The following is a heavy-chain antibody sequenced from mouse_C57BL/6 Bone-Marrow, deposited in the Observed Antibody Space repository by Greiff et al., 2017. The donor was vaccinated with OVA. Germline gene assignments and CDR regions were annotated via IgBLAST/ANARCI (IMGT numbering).Heavy chain of an antibody. CDR3: ARRAGYFDV. CDR2: INPSSGYT. J-gene: IGHJ1*03. CDR1: GYTFTSYT. D-gene: IGHD3-3*01. Sequence: VKLMESGAELARPGASVKMSCKASGYTFTSYTMHWVKQRPGQGLEWIGYINPSSGYTKYNQKFKDKATLTADKSSRTAYMQLSSLTSEDSAVYYCARRAGYFDVWGTGTTVTVSS. V-gene: IGHV1-4*01.